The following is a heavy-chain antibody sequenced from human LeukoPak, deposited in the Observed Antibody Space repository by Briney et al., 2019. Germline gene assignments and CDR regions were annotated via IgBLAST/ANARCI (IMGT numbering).Heavy chain of an antibody. J-gene: IGHJ4*02. CDR2: IGGGGSPA. D-gene: IGHD3-9*01. V-gene: IGHV3-48*04. CDR3: ARDHDWAFDY. CDR1: GFTFSSYS. Sequence: GGSLRLSCEASGFTFSSYSMNWVRQAPGKGLEWVSYIGGGGSPADYADSVKGRFTISRDNTKNSLFLQMHSLRAEDTAVYYCARDHDWAFDYWGQGTLVTASS.